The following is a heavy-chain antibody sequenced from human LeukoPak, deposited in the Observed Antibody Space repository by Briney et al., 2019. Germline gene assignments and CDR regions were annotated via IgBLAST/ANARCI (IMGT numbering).Heavy chain of an antibody. V-gene: IGHV1-18*01. CDR3: ARDRGGRGYYDSSGYYRDAFDI. J-gene: IGHJ3*02. D-gene: IGHD3-22*01. CDR1: GYTFTSYG. Sequence: ASVKVSFKGSGYTFTSYGISWVRQAPGQGLEWMGWISAYNGNKNYAQKHQGRVTITTDTSTSKDYMEVRRQRDSDRDGYYCARDRGGRGYYDSSGYYRDAFDIWGQGTMVTVSS. CDR2: ISAYNGNK.